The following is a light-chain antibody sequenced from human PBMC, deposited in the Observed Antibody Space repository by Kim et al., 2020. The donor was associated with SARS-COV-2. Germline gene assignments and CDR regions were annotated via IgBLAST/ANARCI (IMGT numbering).Light chain of an antibody. CDR2: LNSDGSH. V-gene: IGLV4-69*01. Sequence: ASVKLTGTLSSGHRSYAIAWHQQQTEKGHRYLMKLNSDGSHSKGDGIPDRFSGASSGAERYLPISSLQSEDEADYDCQTWGTGIKVFGGGTQVT. J-gene: IGLJ2*01. CDR1: SGHRSYA. CDR3: QTWGTGIKV.